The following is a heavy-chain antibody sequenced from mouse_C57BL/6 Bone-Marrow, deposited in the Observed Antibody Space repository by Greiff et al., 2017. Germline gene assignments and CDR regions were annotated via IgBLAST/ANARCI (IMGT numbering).Heavy chain of an antibody. V-gene: IGHV5-4*03. D-gene: IGHD3-3*01. CDR2: ISDGGSYT. J-gene: IGHJ4*01. CDR3: ARGGDYYAMDY. Sequence: DVKLVESGGGLVKPGGSLKLSCAASGFTFSSYAMSWVRQTPEKRLEWVATISDGGSYTYYPDNVKGRFTISRDNAKNTLYLQMSHLKSEDTAMYYCARGGDYYAMDYWGQGTSVTVSS. CDR1: GFTFSSYA.